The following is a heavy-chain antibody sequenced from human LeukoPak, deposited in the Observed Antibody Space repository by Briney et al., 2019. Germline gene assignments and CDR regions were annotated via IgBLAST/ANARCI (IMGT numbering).Heavy chain of an antibody. D-gene: IGHD3-10*01. CDR1: GDSVSSNIAA. V-gene: IGHV6-1*01. J-gene: IGHJ4*02. CDR2: TYYGSKWYN. CDR3: ARDLGSYDY. Sequence: QTLSLTCAISGDSVSSNIAAWTWIRQSPSSGLEWLGRTYYGSKWYNEYAVSVKSRININADTSKNQFSLQLNSVTPEDTAVYYCARDLGSYDYWGQGTLLTISS.